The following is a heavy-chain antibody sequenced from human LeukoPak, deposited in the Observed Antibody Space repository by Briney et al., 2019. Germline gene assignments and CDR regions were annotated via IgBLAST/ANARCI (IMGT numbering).Heavy chain of an antibody. CDR2: ISYDGSNK. Sequence: GGSLRLSCAASGFTFSNYNMNWVRQAPGKGLEWVAVISYDGSNKYYADSVKGRFTISRDNSKNTLYLQMNSLRAEDTAVYYCAKDWGTAMVVYYFDYWGQGTLVTVSS. CDR1: GFTFSNYN. D-gene: IGHD5-18*01. CDR3: AKDWGTAMVVYYFDY. J-gene: IGHJ4*02. V-gene: IGHV3-30*18.